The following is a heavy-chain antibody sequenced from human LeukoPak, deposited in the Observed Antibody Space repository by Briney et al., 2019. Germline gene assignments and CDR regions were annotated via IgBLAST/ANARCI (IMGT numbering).Heavy chain of an antibody. CDR1: GFTFSSYG. J-gene: IGHJ4*02. CDR3: ARDISRYDSD. Sequence: GRSLRLSCAASGFTFSSYGMHWVRQAPGKGLEWVAVIWYDGSNKYHADSVKGRFTISRDNSKNMLYLQMNSLRAEDTAVYYCARDISRYDSDWGQGTLVTVSS. D-gene: IGHD5-12*01. V-gene: IGHV3-33*01. CDR2: IWYDGSNK.